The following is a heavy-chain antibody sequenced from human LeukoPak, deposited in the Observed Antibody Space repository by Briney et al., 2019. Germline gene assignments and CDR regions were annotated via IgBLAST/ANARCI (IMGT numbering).Heavy chain of an antibody. CDR3: ARDFESTYPDAFDI. CDR2: ISSSSSTI. Sequence: GGSLRLSCAASGFTFSSYSMNWVRQAPGKGLEWVSYISSSSSTIYYADSVKGRFTISRDNAKNSLYLQMNSLRAEDTAVYYCARDFESTYPDAFDIWGQGTMVTVSP. CDR1: GFTFSSYS. D-gene: IGHD3-9*01. J-gene: IGHJ3*02. V-gene: IGHV3-48*01.